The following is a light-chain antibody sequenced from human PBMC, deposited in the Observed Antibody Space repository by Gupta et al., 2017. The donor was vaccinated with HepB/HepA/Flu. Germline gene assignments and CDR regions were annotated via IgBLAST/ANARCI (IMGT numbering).Light chain of an antibody. V-gene: IGLV2-18*02. Sequence: QSALTQPPSVSGSPGQSVTISCTGTSSDIGSYTRVSWYHQPPGSVPNVMIYEVSNRPAGVPDRFSGSRSGNTASLTISGLQAEDEGDYYCSSYRTGSQVIFGGGTKLTVL. CDR2: EVS. J-gene: IGLJ2*01. CDR3: SSYRTGSQVI. CDR1: SSDIGSYTR.